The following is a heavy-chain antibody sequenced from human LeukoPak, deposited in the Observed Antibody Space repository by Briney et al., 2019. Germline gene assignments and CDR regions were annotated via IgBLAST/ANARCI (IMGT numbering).Heavy chain of an antibody. CDR1: GFTFSRYW. D-gene: IGHD5-12*01. V-gene: IGHV3-74*01. CDR2: INSDGSST. CDR3: ARVAAQGKIWLFDY. J-gene: IGHJ4*02. Sequence: GGSLRLSCAASGFTFSRYWMHWVRQAPGKGLVWVSRINSDGSSTSYADSVKGRFTISRDNAKNTLYLQMNSLRAEDTAVYYCARVAAQGKIWLFDYWGQGTLVTVSS.